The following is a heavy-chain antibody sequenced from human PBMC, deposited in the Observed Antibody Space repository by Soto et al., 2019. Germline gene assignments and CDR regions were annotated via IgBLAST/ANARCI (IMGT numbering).Heavy chain of an antibody. V-gene: IGHV3-23*01. D-gene: IGHD6-19*01. CDR3: AKEGEYSSGWDNFDY. CDR2: ISGSGVST. Sequence: EVQLLESGGGLVQPGGSLRLSCAASGFTFSSYAMSWVRQAPGKGLEWVSAISGSGVSTYYADSVKGRFTISRDNFKNPLYMQMNRLRAEDTAVYYCAKEGEYSSGWDNFDYWGQGTLVTVSS. CDR1: GFTFSSYA. J-gene: IGHJ4*02.